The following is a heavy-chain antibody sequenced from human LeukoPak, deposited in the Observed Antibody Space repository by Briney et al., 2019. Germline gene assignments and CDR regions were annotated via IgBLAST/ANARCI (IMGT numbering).Heavy chain of an antibody. CDR1: GYTFTDYY. CDR3: ARDILGRSNGGSNYFGMEV. V-gene: IGHV1-2*04. CDR2: INLYSGGA. D-gene: IGHD2-15*01. J-gene: IGHJ6*02. Sequence: ASVKVSCKASGYTFTDYYMHWVRQAPGQGLEWMGCINLYSGGAHYAQKFQDWLSMTRDTSINTAYMELSSLRSDDTAVYYCARDILGRSNGGSNYFGMEVWGQGTTVTVSS.